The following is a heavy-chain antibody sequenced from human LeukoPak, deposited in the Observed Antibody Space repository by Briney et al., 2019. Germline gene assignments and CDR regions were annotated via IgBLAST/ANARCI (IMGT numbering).Heavy chain of an antibody. Sequence: GGSLRLSCAASGFTVSSNYMSWVRQAPGKGLEWVSVIYSGGSTYYADSVKGRFTISRDNSKNTLYLQMNSLRAEDTAVYYCARAGEDGGRFYYYYMDVWGKGTTVTVSS. CDR2: IYSGGST. CDR3: ARAGEDGGRFYYYYMDV. CDR1: GFTVSSNY. D-gene: IGHD4-23*01. V-gene: IGHV3-53*01. J-gene: IGHJ6*03.